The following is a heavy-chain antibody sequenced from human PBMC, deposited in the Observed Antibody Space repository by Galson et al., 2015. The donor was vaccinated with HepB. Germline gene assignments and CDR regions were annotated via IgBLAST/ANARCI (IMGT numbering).Heavy chain of an antibody. Sequence: SVKVSCKASGYTFTKYDMSWVRQAPGQGLERMGWINTNTGNPTYAQDFTGRFVFSLDTSVTTAYLQISSLKAEDTAVYYCARVGYDKSGYYFDVWGQGTLVTVSS. CDR1: GYTFTKYD. V-gene: IGHV7-4-1*02. D-gene: IGHD3-9*01. J-gene: IGHJ4*02. CDR3: ARVGYDKSGYYFDV. CDR2: INTNTGNP.